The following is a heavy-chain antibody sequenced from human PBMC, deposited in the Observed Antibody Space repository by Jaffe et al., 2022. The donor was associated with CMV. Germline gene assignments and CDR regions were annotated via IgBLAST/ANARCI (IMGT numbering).Heavy chain of an antibody. CDR2: ISSSSSYT. Sequence: QVQLVESGGGLVKPGGSLRLSCAASGFTFSDYYMSWIRQAPGKGLEWVSYISSSSSYTNYADSVKGRFTISRDNAKNSLYLQMNSLRAEDTAVYYCARGTTIFGVVAHWGAFDIWGQGTMVTVSS. CDR3: ARGTTIFGVVAHWGAFDI. J-gene: IGHJ3*02. V-gene: IGHV3-11*06. CDR1: GFTFSDYY. D-gene: IGHD3-3*01.